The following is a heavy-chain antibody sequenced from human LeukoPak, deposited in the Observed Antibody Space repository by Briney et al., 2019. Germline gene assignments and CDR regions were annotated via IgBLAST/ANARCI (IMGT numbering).Heavy chain of an antibody. CDR1: GFTFSSYA. V-gene: IGHV3-23*01. D-gene: IGHD4-17*01. Sequence: GGSLRLSCAASGFTFSSYAMSWVRQAPGKGLEWVSAISGCGGSTYYAAPVKGRFTISDDNSKNTPDLQMNSLGAEDTDVYYCAKVYGDYYFDYWGQGTLVTVSS. CDR2: ISGCGGST. J-gene: IGHJ4*02. CDR3: AKVYGDYYFDY.